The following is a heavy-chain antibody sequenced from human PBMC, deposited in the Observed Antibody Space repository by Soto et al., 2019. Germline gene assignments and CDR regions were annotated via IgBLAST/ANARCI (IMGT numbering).Heavy chain of an antibody. J-gene: IGHJ4*02. CDR3: AKGGRQWLVTSDFNY. CDR1: GFTFSDYA. CDR2: VSHDGRNT. D-gene: IGHD6-19*01. V-gene: IGHV3-30*18. Sequence: VQLVESGGGVVQPGRSLRLSCAASGFTFSDYAMHWVRQAPGKGLEWVAVVSHDGRNTHYADSVKGRFTISRGSSKNTVSLEMTSLGAEDTAVYYCAKGGRQWLVTSDFNYWGQGALVTGSS.